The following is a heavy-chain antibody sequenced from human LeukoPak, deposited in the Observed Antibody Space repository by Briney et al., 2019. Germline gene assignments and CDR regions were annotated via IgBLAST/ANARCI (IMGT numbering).Heavy chain of an antibody. Sequence: GGSLRLSCAASGFTLSAYSMNWVRQAPGKGLEWVSYISGGGSTIYYADSVKGRFTISRDNAKNSLYLKMNSLRADDTAVYYCARDHHDSRGYYFVDYWGQGTLVTVSS. V-gene: IGHV3-48*04. CDR3: ARDHHDSRGYYFVDY. J-gene: IGHJ4*02. D-gene: IGHD3-22*01. CDR1: GFTLSAYS. CDR2: ISGGGSTI.